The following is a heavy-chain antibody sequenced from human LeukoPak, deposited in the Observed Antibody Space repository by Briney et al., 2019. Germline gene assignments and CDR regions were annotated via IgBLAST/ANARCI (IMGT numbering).Heavy chain of an antibody. CDR1: GGSISSGSYY. CDR3: ARVGTDSDAFDI. V-gene: IGHV4-61*02. J-gene: IGHJ3*02. Sequence: SQTLSLTCTVSGGSISSGSYYWSWIRQPAGKGLEWIGRIYTSGSTNYNPSLKSRVTMSVDTSKNQFSLKLSSVTAADTAVYYCARVGTDSDAFDIWGQGTMVTVSS. D-gene: IGHD7-27*01. CDR2: IYTSGST.